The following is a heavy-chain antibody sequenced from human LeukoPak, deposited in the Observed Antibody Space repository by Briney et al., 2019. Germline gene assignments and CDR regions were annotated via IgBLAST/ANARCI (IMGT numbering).Heavy chain of an antibody. Sequence: PSETLSLTCTVSGGSISSSSYYWRWIRQPPGKGLEWIGCISYSGSAYYNPTFKSRVTISVATSKNKFSLKLSFVTAAHTAVYYCARRGGSYQTDGFDYWGQGTLVTVSS. D-gene: IGHD1-26*01. J-gene: IGHJ4*02. V-gene: IGHV4-39*07. CDR1: GGSISSSSYY. CDR2: ISYSGSA. CDR3: ARRGGSYQTDGFDY.